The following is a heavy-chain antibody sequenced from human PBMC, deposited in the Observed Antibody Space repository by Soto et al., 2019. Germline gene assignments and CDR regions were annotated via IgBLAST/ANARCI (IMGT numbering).Heavy chain of an antibody. Sequence: EVQLVESGGGLVQPGGSLRLSCAASGFTFSSYEMNWVRQAPGKGLEWVSYISSSGSTIYYADSVTGRFTISRDKAKNSLYLQMNSLRAEDTAVYYCARSRWYSSGWYDYWGQGTLVTVSS. CDR3: ARSRWYSSGWYDY. CDR2: ISSSGSTI. D-gene: IGHD6-19*01. CDR1: GFTFSSYE. V-gene: IGHV3-48*03. J-gene: IGHJ4*02.